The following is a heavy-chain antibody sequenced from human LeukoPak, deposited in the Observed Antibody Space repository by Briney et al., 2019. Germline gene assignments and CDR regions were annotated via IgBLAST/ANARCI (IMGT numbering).Heavy chain of an antibody. Sequence: SETLSLTCSVSGGSISSRSDFWGWIRQPPGKGLEWIGSIYYSGSTYYNPSLKSRVTVSVDTSKNQFSLKLSSVTAADTAVYYCARENNHLTWFDPWGQGTLVTVSS. CDR2: IYYSGST. V-gene: IGHV4-39*01. CDR1: GGSISSRSDF. D-gene: IGHD1-14*01. CDR3: ARENNHLTWFDP. J-gene: IGHJ5*02.